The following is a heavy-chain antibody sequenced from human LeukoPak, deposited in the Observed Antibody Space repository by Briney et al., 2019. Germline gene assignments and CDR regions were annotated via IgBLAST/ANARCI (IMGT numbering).Heavy chain of an antibody. J-gene: IGHJ3*02. CDR3: ARDRSGGWYAFDI. CDR2: ISSSSDYI. D-gene: IGHD6-19*01. V-gene: IGHV3-21*06. CDR1: GFTFSS. Sequence: GGSLRLSCAASGFTFSSMNWVRQAPGKGLEWVSFISSSSDYIYYADSVKGRFTISRDNAKNSLFLQMNSLRAEDTAVYYCARDRSGGWYAFDIWGQGTMVTVSS.